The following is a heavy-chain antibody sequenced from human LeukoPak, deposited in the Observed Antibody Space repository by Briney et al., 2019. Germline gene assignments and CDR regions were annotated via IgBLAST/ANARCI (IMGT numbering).Heavy chain of an antibody. D-gene: IGHD5-18*01. J-gene: IGHJ4*02. V-gene: IGHV1-2*06. CDR3: ARWGHYSLVDY. CDR2: INPNSGGT. Sequence: GESLKISCKGSGYSFTSYWVSWVRQAPGQGLEWMGRINPNSGGTNYAQKFQGRVTMTRDTSISTAYMELSGLRSDDTAVYYCARWGHYSLVDYWGQGTLVTVSS. CDR1: GYSFTSYW.